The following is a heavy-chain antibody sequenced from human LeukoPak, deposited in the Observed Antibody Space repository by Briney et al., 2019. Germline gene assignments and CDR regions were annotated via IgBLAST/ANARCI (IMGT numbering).Heavy chain of an antibody. J-gene: IGHJ5*02. CDR2: IYSGGST. CDR3: ARGDGGSGRGWFDP. D-gene: IGHD6-19*01. V-gene: IGHV3-53*01. Sequence: PGGSLRLSCAASGFTVSTTYMSWVRQTPGKGLEWVSFIYSGGSTYNTDSVKGRFTISRDSAEDTLYLRMNSLRAEDTAVYYCARGDGGSGRGWFDPWGQGTLVIVSS. CDR1: GFTVSTTY.